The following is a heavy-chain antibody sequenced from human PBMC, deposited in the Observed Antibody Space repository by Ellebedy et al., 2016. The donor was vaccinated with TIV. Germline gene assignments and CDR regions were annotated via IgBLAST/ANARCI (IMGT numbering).Heavy chain of an antibody. CDR1: GFTFSGYS. Sequence: GESLKISCAASGFTFSGYSMSWIRQAPGKAMEWVSSISSVSTYKYYTDSLKGRFTVSRDNTKNSLYLQMNSLRADDTAVYYCARGDSTGWRPDYWGQGTLLTVSS. J-gene: IGHJ4*02. CDR2: ISSVSTYK. V-gene: IGHV3-21*01. CDR3: ARGDSTGWRPDY. D-gene: IGHD6-19*01.